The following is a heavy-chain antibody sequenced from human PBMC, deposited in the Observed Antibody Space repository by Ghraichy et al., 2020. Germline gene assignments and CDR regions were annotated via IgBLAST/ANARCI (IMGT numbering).Heavy chain of an antibody. D-gene: IGHD3-3*01. CDR2: IFYSGDS. J-gene: IGHJ3*01. V-gene: IGHV4-31*03. CDR3: VRGRLNTAVFGPGPLDV. Sequence: SETLSLTCIVSGGSISISSYHWTFIRQRPGAGLEWIGHIFYSGDSFYNPSLQSRLSLSVDTSKNQFSLELSSVTAADSAIYYCVRGRLNTAVFGPGPLDVWGQGTLITVSS. CDR1: GGSISISSYH.